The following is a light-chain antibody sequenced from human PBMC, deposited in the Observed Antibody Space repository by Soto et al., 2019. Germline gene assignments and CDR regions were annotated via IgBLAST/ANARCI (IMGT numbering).Light chain of an antibody. CDR1: SSDVGGYNY. CDR3: CSHAGSYTYV. CDR2: DAT. Sequence: QSSLTRPRSVSGSPGQSLTISCTGTSSDVGGYNYVSWYQQYPGKVPKLMIYDATKRPSGVPDRFSGSKSGNTASLTISGLQAEDEADYYCCSHAGSYTYVFGTGTKVTVL. J-gene: IGLJ1*01. V-gene: IGLV2-11*01.